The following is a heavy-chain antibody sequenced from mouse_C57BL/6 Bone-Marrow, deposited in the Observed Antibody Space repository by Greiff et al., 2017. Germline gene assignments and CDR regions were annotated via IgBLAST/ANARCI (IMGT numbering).Heavy chain of an antibody. CDR3: ARKDWNTAYFDY. D-gene: IGHD1-2*01. CDR1: GYTFTSYG. V-gene: IGHV1-81*01. J-gene: IGHJ2*01. Sequence: QVQLQQSGAELARPGASVKLSCKASGYTFTSYGISWVKQRTGQGLEWIGEIYPRSGNTYYNEKFKGKATLTADKSSSTAYMELRSLTSENSAVYFCARKDWNTAYFDYWGQGTTLTVSS. CDR2: IYPRSGNT.